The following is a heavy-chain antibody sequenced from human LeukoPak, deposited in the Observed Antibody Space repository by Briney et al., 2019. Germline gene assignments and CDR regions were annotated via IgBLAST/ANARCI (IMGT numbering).Heavy chain of an antibody. CDR3: ARLRCDGDCYSSAFDI. J-gene: IGHJ3*02. CDR1: GGSISSYY. CDR2: IYYSGST. Sequence: SETLSLTCTVSGGSISSYYWSWIRQPPGKGLEWIGYIYYSGSTNYNPSLKSRVTISVDTSKNQFSLKLSSVTAADTAVYYCARLRCDGDCYSSAFDIWGQGTMVTVSS. D-gene: IGHD2-21*02. V-gene: IGHV4-59*01.